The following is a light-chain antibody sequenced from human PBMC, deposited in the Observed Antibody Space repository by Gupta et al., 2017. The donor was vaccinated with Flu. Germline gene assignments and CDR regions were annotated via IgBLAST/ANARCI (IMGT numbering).Light chain of an antibody. CDR3: FSYAGSNTYV. CDR1: SSDVGGYNY. CDR2: DVT. Sequence: QSALTQPRSVSGAPGQSVAISCTGTSSDVGGYNYVPWYQQHPGKAPKLMIYDVTKRPSGVPDRFSGSKSGNTASLTISGLQAEDEADYYCFSYAGSNTYVCGTGTKVTVL. J-gene: IGLJ1*01. V-gene: IGLV2-11*01.